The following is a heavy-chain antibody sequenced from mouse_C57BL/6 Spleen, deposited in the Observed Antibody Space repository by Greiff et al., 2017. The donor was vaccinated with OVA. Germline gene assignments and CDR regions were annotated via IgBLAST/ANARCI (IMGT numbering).Heavy chain of an antibody. CDR1: GYSITSGYY. D-gene: IGHD1-1*01. V-gene: IGHV3-6*01. CDR2: ISYDGSN. Sequence: VQLKESGPGLVKPSQSLSLTCSVTGYSITSGYYWNWIRQFPGNKLEWMGYISYDGSNNYNPSLKNRISITRDTSKNQFFLKLNSVTTEDTATYYCAREITTVVGIDYWGQGTTLTVSS. CDR3: AREITTVVGIDY. J-gene: IGHJ2*01.